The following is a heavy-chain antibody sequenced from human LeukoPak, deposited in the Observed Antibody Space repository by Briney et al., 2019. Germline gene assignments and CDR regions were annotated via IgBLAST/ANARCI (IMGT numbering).Heavy chain of an antibody. D-gene: IGHD2-8*01. CDR3: ARRGPNAPFDY. V-gene: IGHV5-51*01. CDR2: IYPGDSDT. J-gene: IGHJ4*02. Sequence: GESLKISCKGSGYSFANYWIGWVRQMPGKGLEWMGIIYPGDSDTRYSPSFQGQVTISADKSIGTAYLQWSTLKASDTAMYYCARRGPNAPFDYWGQGTLVTVSS. CDR1: GYSFANYW.